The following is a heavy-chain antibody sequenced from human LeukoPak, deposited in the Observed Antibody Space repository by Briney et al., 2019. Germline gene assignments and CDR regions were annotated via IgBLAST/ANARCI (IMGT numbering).Heavy chain of an antibody. D-gene: IGHD3-10*01. Sequence: SETLSLTCAVYGGSFSGYYWSWIRQRPGKGLEWIGEINHSGSTNYNPSLKSRVTISVDTSKNQFSLKLSSVTAADTAVYYCARRERFGEFLDYFDYWGRGTLVTVSS. V-gene: IGHV4-34*01. CDR3: ARRERFGEFLDYFDY. J-gene: IGHJ4*02. CDR2: INHSGST. CDR1: GGSFSGYY.